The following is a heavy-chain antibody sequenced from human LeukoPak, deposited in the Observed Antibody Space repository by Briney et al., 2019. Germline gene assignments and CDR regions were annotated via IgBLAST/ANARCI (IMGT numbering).Heavy chain of an antibody. J-gene: IGHJ6*03. V-gene: IGHV3-23*01. D-gene: IGHD5-18*01. CDR2: ISGSGGST. CDR3: ARVGRAPTWIQLWLYEYYYYMDV. Sequence: PGGSLRLSCAASRFTFSSYAMSWVRQAPGKGLEWVSAISGSGGSTYYADSVKGRFTISRDNSKNTLYLQMNSLRAEDTAVYYCARVGRAPTWIQLWLYEYYYYMDVWGKGTTVTVSS. CDR1: RFTFSSYA.